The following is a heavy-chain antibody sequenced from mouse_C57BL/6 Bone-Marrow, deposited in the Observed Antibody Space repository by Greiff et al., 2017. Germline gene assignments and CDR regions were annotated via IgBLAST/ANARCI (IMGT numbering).Heavy chain of an antibody. V-gene: IGHV1-69*01. D-gene: IGHD1-1*01. CDR2: IDPSDSYT. CDR1: GYTFTSYW. CDR3: ARRGIWVVDY. Sequence: QVQLQPPGPELVMPGASVKLSCTASGYTFTSYWLHWVKQRPGQGLEWIGEIDPSDSYTNYNQKFKGKSTLTVDKSSSTAYMQLSSLTSEDSAVYYCARRGIWVVDYWGQGTTLTVSS. J-gene: IGHJ2*01.